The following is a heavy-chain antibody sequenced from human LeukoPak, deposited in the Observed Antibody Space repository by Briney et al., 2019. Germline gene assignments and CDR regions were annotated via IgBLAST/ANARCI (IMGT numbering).Heavy chain of an antibody. D-gene: IGHD2/OR15-2a*01. Sequence: QPGGSLRLSCAASGFTFSSYAMHWVRQAPGKGLEWVAVISYDGSNKYYADSVKGRFTISRDNSKNTLYLQMNSLRAEDTAVYYCARNIDYWGQGTLVTVSS. V-gene: IGHV3-30*04. CDR1: GFTFSSYA. CDR2: ISYDGSNK. J-gene: IGHJ4*02. CDR3: ARNIDY.